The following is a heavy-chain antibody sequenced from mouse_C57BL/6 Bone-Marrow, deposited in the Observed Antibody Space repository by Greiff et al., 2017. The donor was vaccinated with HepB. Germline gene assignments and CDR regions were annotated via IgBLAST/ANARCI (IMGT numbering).Heavy chain of an antibody. CDR1: GFSLPSYG. V-gene: IGHV2-2*01. D-gene: IGHD4-1*01. J-gene: IGHJ3*01. CDR3: ASQTGTSPWFAY. CDR2: IWSGGST. Sequence: QVQLKESGPGLVQPSQSLSITCTVSGFSLPSYGVHWVRQSPGKGLEWLGVIWSGGSTDYNAAFISRLSISKDNSKSQVFFKMNSLQADDTAIYYCASQTGTSPWFAYWGQGTLVTVSA.